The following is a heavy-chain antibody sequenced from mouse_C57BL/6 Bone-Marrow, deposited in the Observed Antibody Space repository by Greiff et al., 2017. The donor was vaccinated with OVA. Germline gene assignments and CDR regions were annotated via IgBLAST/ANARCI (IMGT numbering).Heavy chain of an antibody. D-gene: IGHD1-1*01. J-gene: IGHJ1*03. CDR3: TPYYYGSSYWYFDV. CDR2: IDPEDGDT. V-gene: IGHV14-1*01. CDR1: GFNIKDYY. Sequence: VQLKQSGAELVRPGASVKLSCTASGFNIKDYYMHWVKQRPEQGLEWIGRIDPEDGDTEYAPKFQGKATMTADTSSNTAYLQLSSLTSEDTAVDYCTPYYYGSSYWYFDVWGTGTTVTVSA.